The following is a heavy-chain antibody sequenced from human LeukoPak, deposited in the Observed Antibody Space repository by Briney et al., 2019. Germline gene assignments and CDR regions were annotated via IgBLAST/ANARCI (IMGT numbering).Heavy chain of an antibody. Sequence: SETLSLTCAVYGGSFSGYYWSWIRQPPGKGLEWIGEINHSGSTNYNPSLKSRVTISVDTSKNQFSLKLSSVTAADTAVYYCARRRWGYNCVDYWGQGTLVTVSS. D-gene: IGHD5-24*01. CDR2: INHSGST. V-gene: IGHV4-34*01. CDR3: ARRRWGYNCVDY. CDR1: GGSFSGYY. J-gene: IGHJ4*02.